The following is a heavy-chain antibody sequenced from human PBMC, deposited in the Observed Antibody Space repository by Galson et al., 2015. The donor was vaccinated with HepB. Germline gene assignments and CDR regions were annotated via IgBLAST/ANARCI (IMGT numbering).Heavy chain of an antibody. D-gene: IGHD6-13*01. CDR2: ITSDSGIT. Sequence: SLRLSCAASGFPFSSNRMVWVRQAPGRGLELISYITSDSGITYYADSVRGRFTISRDNAKNSLYLQMNSLRADDTAVYFCAKLGQQLEIDHWGQGTQVTVSS. CDR3: AKLGQQLEIDH. V-gene: IGHV3-48*04. CDR1: GFPFSSNR. J-gene: IGHJ4*02.